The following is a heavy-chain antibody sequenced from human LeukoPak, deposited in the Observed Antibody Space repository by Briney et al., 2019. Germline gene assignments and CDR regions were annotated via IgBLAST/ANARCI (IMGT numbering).Heavy chain of an antibody. D-gene: IGHD1-1*01. CDR2: ISTSSSYI. V-gene: IGHV3-21*01. Sequence: GGSLRLSCAVSGFTFSSYSMNWVRQAPGKGLEWVSPISTSSSYIYYTDSVKGRFTISRDNAKNSLYLQMNSLRAEDTAMYYCAKTTDNYYYYNMDVWGKGTTVTVSS. J-gene: IGHJ6*03. CDR1: GFTFSSYS. CDR3: AKTTDNYYYYNMDV.